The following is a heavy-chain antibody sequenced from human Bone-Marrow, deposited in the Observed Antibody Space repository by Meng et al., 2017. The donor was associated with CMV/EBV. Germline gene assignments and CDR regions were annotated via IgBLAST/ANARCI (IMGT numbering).Heavy chain of an antibody. D-gene: IGHD2-8*01. CDR2: IIPILGIA. J-gene: IGHJ5*02. Sequence: SVKVSCKASGGTFSSYAISWVRQAPGQGLEWMGGIIPILGIANYAQKFQGRVTITADKSTSTAYMELSSLRSEDTAVYYCARAALILGFDPWGQGTLGTVSS. CDR3: ARAALILGFDP. V-gene: IGHV1-69*10. CDR1: GGTFSSYA.